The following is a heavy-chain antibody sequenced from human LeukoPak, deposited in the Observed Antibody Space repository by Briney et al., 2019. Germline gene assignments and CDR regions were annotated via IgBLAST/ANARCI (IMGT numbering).Heavy chain of an antibody. CDR1: GFTFSTYA. D-gene: IGHD1-26*01. CDR3: ATAHSGSYSAH. CDR2: ISGADGTT. Sequence: GESLRLSCAASGFTFSTYAMSWVRQAPGKGLQLVSSISGADGTTYYADSVKGRFTISRDNSENTLYLQMNSLRAEDTALYYCATAHSGSYSAHWGQGTLVTVSS. V-gene: IGHV3-23*01. J-gene: IGHJ4*02.